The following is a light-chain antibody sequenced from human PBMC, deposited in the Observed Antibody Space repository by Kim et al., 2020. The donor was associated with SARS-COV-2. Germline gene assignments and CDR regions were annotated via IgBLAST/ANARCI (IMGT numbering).Light chain of an antibody. CDR3: SSYTSSKTWL. CDR1: NSDIGGYNY. V-gene: IGLV2-14*03. J-gene: IGLJ3*02. Sequence: GQSITISCTGTNSDIGGYNYVSWYQHHPGQAPKLLIYDVTKRPSGVSNRFSGSKSGSTASLTISGLQAEDEADYYCSSYTSSKTWLFGGGTQLTVL. CDR2: DVT.